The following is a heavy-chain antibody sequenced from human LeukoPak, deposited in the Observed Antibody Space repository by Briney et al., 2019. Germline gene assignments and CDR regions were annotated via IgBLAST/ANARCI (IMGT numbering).Heavy chain of an antibody. CDR2: IYYSGST. V-gene: IGHV4-39*07. Sequence: SSETLSLTCTVSGGSISSSSYYWGWIRQPPGKGLEWNGSIYYSGSTYYNPSLKSRVTISVDTSKNQFSLKLSSVTAADTAVYYCARQRGYSYGLLDYWGQGTLVTVSS. CDR1: GGSISSSSYY. D-gene: IGHD5-18*01. CDR3: ARQRGYSYGLLDY. J-gene: IGHJ4*02.